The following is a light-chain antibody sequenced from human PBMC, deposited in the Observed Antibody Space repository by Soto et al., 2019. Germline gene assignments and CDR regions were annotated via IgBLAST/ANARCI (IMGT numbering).Light chain of an antibody. CDR2: GAS. V-gene: IGKV3-15*01. CDR3: QQCNKWPTWT. Sequence: EVVMTQSAATLSMSPGERATLSCRASQSGSSNVAWYQQKPGQAPRLLIYGASTRASGIPARFSGSGSGPEFTLTISSLQSEDFAVYYCQQCNKWPTWTFGQGTKVEV. CDR1: QSGSSN. J-gene: IGKJ1*01.